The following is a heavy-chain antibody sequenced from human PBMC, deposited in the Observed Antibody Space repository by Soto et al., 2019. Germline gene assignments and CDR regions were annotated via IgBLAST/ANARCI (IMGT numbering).Heavy chain of an antibody. D-gene: IGHD1-26*01. CDR2: ISSGSAFI. Sequence: EVQVVESGGGLVKPGGSLRLSCNFSFSMYSMDWVRQAPGKGLEWVASISSGSAFIKYADSVKGRFTISRDNAKNSVSLKMDSRRGEDRAMFYRPRDEGGSNDGGFDPGGGGTLVTVSS. CDR3: PRDEGGSNDGGFDP. V-gene: IGHV3-21*01. CDR1: SFSMYS. J-gene: IGHJ5*02.